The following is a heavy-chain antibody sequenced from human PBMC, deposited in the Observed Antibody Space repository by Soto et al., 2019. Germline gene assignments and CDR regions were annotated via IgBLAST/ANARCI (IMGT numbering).Heavy chain of an antibody. V-gene: IGHV3-21*06. Sequence: GGSLRLSCAASGFTFTRYSMNWVRQAPGTGLEWVSSISSTTNYIYYGDSMKGRFTISRDNAKNSLYLEMNSLRAEDTAVYYCARESEDLTSNFDYWGQGTLVTVSS. CDR3: ARESEDLTSNFDY. CDR1: GFTFTRYS. CDR2: ISSTTNYI. J-gene: IGHJ4*02.